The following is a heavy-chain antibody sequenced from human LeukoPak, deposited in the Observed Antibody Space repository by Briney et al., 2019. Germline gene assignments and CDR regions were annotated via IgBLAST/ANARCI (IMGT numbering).Heavy chain of an antibody. CDR3: ARGGEYSGYDFDY. CDR2: IYHSGST. Sequence: NPSETLSLTCAVSGGSISSNNWWSWVRQPPGKGLEWIGEIYHSGSTNYNPSLKSRVTISVDTSKNQFSLKLSSVTAADTAVYYCARGGEYSGYDFDYWGQGTLVTVSS. J-gene: IGHJ4*02. CDR1: GGSISSNNW. V-gene: IGHV4-4*02. D-gene: IGHD5-12*01.